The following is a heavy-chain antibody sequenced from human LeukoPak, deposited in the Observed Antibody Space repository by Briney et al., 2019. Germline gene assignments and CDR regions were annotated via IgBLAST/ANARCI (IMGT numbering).Heavy chain of an antibody. CDR2: IYYSGRT. V-gene: IGHV4-30-4*01. J-gene: IGHJ5*02. D-gene: IGHD3-10*01. CDR3: ARAIYGSLLGFGELFGWFDP. CDR1: LGXPTRGDYY. Sequence: PPQTLSLTPTVSLGXPTRGDYYSRSIRQPPGKGLEWLGYIYYSGRTYYNSSLKCRVTISVDTSKNQYSLKLSSVTAADTAVYYCARAIYGSLLGFGELFGWFDPWGQGTLVTVSS.